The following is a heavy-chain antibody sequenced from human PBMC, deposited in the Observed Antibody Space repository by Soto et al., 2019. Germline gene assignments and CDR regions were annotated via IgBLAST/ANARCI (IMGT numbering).Heavy chain of an antibody. Sequence: GGSLRLSCAASGFTFSSYAMHWVRQAPGKGLEWVAVISYDGSNKYYADSVKGRLTISRDNSKNTLYLQMNSLRAEDTAVYYCARGAPQQLATRMDVWGQGTTVTVSS. J-gene: IGHJ6*02. V-gene: IGHV3-30-3*01. D-gene: IGHD6-13*01. CDR2: ISYDGSNK. CDR1: GFTFSSYA. CDR3: ARGAPQQLATRMDV.